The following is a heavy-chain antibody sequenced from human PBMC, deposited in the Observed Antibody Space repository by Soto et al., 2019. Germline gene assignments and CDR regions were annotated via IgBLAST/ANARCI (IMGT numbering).Heavy chain of an antibody. D-gene: IGHD6-19*01. CDR2: ISSSSSYI. V-gene: IGHV3-21*01. CDR1: GFTFSSYS. CDR3: ARFRPVAGRGANWFGP. Sequence: PGGSLRLSCAASGFTFSSYSMNWVRQAPGKGLEWVSSISSSSSYIYYADSVKGRFTISRDNAKNSLYLQMNSLRAEDTAVYYCARFRPVAGRGANWFGPWGQGT. J-gene: IGHJ5*02.